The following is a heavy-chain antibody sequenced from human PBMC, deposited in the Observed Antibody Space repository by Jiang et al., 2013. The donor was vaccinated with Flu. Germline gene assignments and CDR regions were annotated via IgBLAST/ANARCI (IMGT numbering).Heavy chain of an antibody. J-gene: IGHJ4*02. CDR1: GDSIRNYY. Sequence: SLTCTVSGDSIRNYYWSWIRQPAGKGLEWLGRIHGSGSTNYNPSLAGRVKMSVDRSRSQLSLELSSVTVADTAVYYCVRGGRESRYSDYWGQGTLVTVSS. D-gene: IGHD3-10*01. V-gene: IGHV4-4*07. CDR2: IHGSGST. CDR3: VRGGRESRYSDY.